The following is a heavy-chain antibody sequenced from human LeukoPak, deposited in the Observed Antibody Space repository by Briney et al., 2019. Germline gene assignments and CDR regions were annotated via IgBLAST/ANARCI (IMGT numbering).Heavy chain of an antibody. V-gene: IGHV1-8*01. CDR3: ARGPRFLEWLRNYYYYMDV. J-gene: IGHJ6*03. Sequence: ASVKVSCKASGYTFTSYDINWVRQATGQGLEWMGWMNPNSGNTGYAQKFQGRVTMTRNTSISTAYMELSSLRSEDTAVYYCARGPRFLEWLRNYYYYMDVWGKGTTVTVSS. CDR1: GYTFTSYD. D-gene: IGHD3-3*01. CDR2: MNPNSGNT.